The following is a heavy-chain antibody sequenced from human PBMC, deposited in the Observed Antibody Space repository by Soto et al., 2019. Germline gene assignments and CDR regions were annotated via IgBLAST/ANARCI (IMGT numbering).Heavy chain of an antibody. CDR1: GFTFSSYS. Sequence: GGSLRLSCAASGFTFSSYSMNWVRQAPGKGLEWVSSISSSSSYIYYADSVKGRFTISRDNAKNSLYLQMNSLRAEDTATYYCARCPTVDRSKWTLNFDYWGQGTLVTVYS. CDR3: ARCPTVDRSKWTLNFDY. J-gene: IGHJ4*02. V-gene: IGHV3-21*01. D-gene: IGHD1-26*01. CDR2: ISSSSSYI.